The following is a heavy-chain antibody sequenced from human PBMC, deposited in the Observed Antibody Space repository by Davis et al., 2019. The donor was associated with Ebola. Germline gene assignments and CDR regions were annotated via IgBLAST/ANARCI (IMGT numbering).Heavy chain of an antibody. CDR1: GYTFTSYD. D-gene: IGHD7-27*01. V-gene: IGHV1-69*13. J-gene: IGHJ6*02. CDR3: ASTTNWGTLFYYYYGMDV. Sequence: SVKVSCKASGYTFTSYDINWVRQATGQGLEWMGGIIPIFGTANYAQKFQGRVTITADESTSTAYMELSSLRSEDTAVYYCASTTNWGTLFYYYYGMDVWGQGTTVTVSS. CDR2: IIPIFGTA.